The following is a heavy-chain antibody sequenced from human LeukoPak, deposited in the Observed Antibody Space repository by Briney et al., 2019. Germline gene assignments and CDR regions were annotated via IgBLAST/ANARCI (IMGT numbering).Heavy chain of an antibody. Sequence: GGSLRLSCAAAGFTFSSYAMSWVRQAPGKGLEWVSYISSSGNTISYADSVKGRFTISRDNAKNSLYLQVISLRAEDTAVYYCARGPSIAARYDAFDIWGQGTMVTVSS. J-gene: IGHJ3*02. V-gene: IGHV3-48*03. CDR1: GFTFSSYA. CDR3: ARGPSIAARYDAFDI. CDR2: ISSSGNTI. D-gene: IGHD6-6*01.